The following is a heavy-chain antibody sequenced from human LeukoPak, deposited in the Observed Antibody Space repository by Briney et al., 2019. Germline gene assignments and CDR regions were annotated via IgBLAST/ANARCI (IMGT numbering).Heavy chain of an antibody. Sequence: PSETLSLTCAVYGGSFSGYYWSWIRQPPGKGLEWIGEINHSGSTNYNPSLKSRVTISVDTSKNQFSLKLSSATAADTAVYYCARGVCSGGSCYTFDYWGQGTLVTVSS. CDR2: INHSGST. V-gene: IGHV4-34*01. CDR1: GGSFSGYY. J-gene: IGHJ4*02. D-gene: IGHD2-15*01. CDR3: ARGVCSGGSCYTFDY.